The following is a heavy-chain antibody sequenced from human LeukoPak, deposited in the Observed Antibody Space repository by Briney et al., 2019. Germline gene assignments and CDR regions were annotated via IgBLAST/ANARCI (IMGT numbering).Heavy chain of an antibody. CDR2: ISTYNGNT. CDR3: ARGDDYGDYWGLY. J-gene: IGHJ4*02. V-gene: IGHV1-18*01. CDR1: GYTFRNFG. D-gene: IGHD4-17*01. Sequence: ASVKVSCKASGYTFRNFGITWVRQAPGQGLEWMGWISTYNGNTNYAQKLQGRVTMTTDTSTSTAYMELRSLISDDAAVYYCARGDDYGDYWGLYWGQGTLVTVSS.